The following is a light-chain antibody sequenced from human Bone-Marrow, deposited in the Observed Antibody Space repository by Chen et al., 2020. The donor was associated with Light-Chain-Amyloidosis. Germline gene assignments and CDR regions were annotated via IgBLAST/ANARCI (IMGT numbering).Light chain of an antibody. CDR3: SSYTITNTLV. J-gene: IGLJ1*01. CDR1: RSDVGGDNH. CDR2: EVT. V-gene: IGLV2-14*01. Sequence: QYALTQPASVSGSPGQWSTMSCTGTRSDVGGDNHVSWYQQHPDKAPKLMIYEVTNRPSWVPDRFSGSKSDNTASLTISGLQTEDEADYFCSSYTITNTLVFGSGTRVTVL.